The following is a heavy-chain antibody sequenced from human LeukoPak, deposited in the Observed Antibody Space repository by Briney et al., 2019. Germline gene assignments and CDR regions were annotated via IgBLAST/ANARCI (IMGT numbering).Heavy chain of an antibody. Sequence: GGSLRLSCAASGFTFSSYAMSWVRQAPGKGLEWVSAISGSGGSTYYADSMKGRFTISRDNSKNTLYLQMNSLRAEDTAVYYCAKGTVTGYFPQYYFDYWGQGTLVTVSS. CDR3: AKGTVTGYFPQYYFDY. CDR2: ISGSGGST. D-gene: IGHD3-9*01. J-gene: IGHJ4*02. V-gene: IGHV3-23*01. CDR1: GFTFSSYA.